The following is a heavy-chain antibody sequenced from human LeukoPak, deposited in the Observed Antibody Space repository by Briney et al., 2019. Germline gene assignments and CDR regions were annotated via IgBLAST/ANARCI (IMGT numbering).Heavy chain of an antibody. CDR1: GFTFSRYW. V-gene: IGHV3-7*01. CDR2: IKQDGSEK. CDR3: AREVVVADYFDY. J-gene: IGHJ4*02. D-gene: IGHD2-15*01. Sequence: PGGSLRLSCAASGFTFSRYWMSWVRQAPGKGLEWVANIKQDGSEKYYVDSVKGRFTISRDNAKNSLYLQMNSLRAEDTAVYYCAREVVVADYFDYWGQGTLVTVPS.